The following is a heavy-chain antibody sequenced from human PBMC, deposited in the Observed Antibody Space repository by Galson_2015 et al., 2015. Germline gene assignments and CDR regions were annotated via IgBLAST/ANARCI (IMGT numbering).Heavy chain of an antibody. D-gene: IGHD1-1*01. V-gene: IGHV3-7*03. Sequence: SLRLSCAASGFTFSSYWMSWVRQAPGKGLEWVANIKQDGSEKYYVDSVKGRFTISRDNAKNSLYLQMNSLRAEDTAVYYCARHGTSLGYRRAFDIWGQGTMVTVSP. CDR2: IKQDGSEK. J-gene: IGHJ3*02. CDR3: ARHGTSLGYRRAFDI. CDR1: GFTFSSYW.